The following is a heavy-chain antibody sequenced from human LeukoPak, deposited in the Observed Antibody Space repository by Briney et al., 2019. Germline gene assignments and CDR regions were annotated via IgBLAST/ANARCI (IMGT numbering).Heavy chain of an antibody. J-gene: IGHJ4*02. Sequence: PSETLSLTCTVSGGSISSGSYYWSWIRQPAGKGLEWIGRIYTSGSTNYNPSLKSRVAISVDKSKNQFSLKLSSVTAADTAVYYCASSGLMRESFDYWGQGTLVTVSS. CDR3: ASSGLMRESFDY. V-gene: IGHV4-61*02. D-gene: IGHD3-10*01. CDR1: GGSISSGSYY. CDR2: IYTSGST.